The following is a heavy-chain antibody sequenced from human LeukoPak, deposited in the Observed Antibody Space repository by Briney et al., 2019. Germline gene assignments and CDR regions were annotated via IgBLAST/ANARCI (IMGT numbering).Heavy chain of an antibody. CDR2: IYYSGST. J-gene: IGHJ5*02. CDR1: GGSISSSSYY. CDR3: ARGVRGAPNWFDP. V-gene: IGHV4-39*07. D-gene: IGHD3-10*01. Sequence: SETLSLTCTVSGGSISSSSYYWGWIRQPPGKGLEWIGSIYYSGSTYYNPSLKSRVTISVDTSKNQFSLKLSSVTAADTAVYYRARGVRGAPNWFDPWGQGTLVTVSS.